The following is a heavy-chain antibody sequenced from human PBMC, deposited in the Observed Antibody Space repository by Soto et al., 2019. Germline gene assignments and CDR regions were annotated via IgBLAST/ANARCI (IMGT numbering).Heavy chain of an antibody. J-gene: IGHJ1*01. Sequence: PSETLSLTCTVSGGSISSDDCYWSWIRQAPGRGPEWIGYIHSSGSIYYNPSLKSRATMSIDTAGNQFSLKVSSVTVADTAVYYCARDLDGLHDDTSGPFPRPGWGQGTLVTVSS. CDR2: IHSSGSI. CDR3: ARDLDGLHDDTSGPFPRPG. D-gene: IGHD3-22*01. V-gene: IGHV4-30-4*01. CDR1: GGSISSDDCY.